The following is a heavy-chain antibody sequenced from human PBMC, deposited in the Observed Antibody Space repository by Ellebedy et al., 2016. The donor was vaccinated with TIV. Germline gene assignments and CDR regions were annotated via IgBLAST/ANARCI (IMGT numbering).Heavy chain of an antibody. CDR1: GYTFTSYG. Sequence: ASVKVSCXASGYTFTSYGISWVRQAPGQGLEWMGWISAYNGNTNYAQKLQGRVTMTTDTSTSTAYMELRSLRSDDTAVYYCASIVVAGTGKPDEDPYYFDYWGQGTLVTVSS. D-gene: IGHD6-19*01. CDR2: ISAYNGNT. J-gene: IGHJ4*02. CDR3: ASIVVAGTGKPDEDPYYFDY. V-gene: IGHV1-18*01.